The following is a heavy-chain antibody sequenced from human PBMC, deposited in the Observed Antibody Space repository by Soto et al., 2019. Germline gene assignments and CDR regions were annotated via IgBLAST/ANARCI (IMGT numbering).Heavy chain of an antibody. V-gene: IGHV2-5*01. CDR3: AHGSGWLSDY. CDR1: GFSLSSSAVG. J-gene: IGHJ4*02. Sequence: QITLKESGPTLLKPTQTLTLTCTFSGFSLSSSAVGVNWIRQPPGKALEWLALIYWNDDKHYSPSLRSRLTITKETTKNQVVLTMTNMDPVDTATYYCAHGSGWLSDYWGQGILVTVSS. D-gene: IGHD6-19*01. CDR2: IYWNDDK.